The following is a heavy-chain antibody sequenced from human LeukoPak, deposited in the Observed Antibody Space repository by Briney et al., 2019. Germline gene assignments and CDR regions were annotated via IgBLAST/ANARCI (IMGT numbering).Heavy chain of an antibody. Sequence: GGSLRLSCAASGFIVSSNYMSWVRQAPGKGLEWVSIIYSGGSTYYADSVKGRFTISRDNAKNTLYLQMNSLRAEDTAVYYCTRGGTTFDYWGQGTLVTVSS. D-gene: IGHD1-1*01. CDR1: GFIVSSNY. J-gene: IGHJ4*02. CDR3: TRGGTTFDY. V-gene: IGHV3-53*01. CDR2: IYSGGST.